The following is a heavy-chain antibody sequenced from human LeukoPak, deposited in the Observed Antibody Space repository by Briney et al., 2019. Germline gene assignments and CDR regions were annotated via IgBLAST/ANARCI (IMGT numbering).Heavy chain of an antibody. V-gene: IGHV4-39*07. CDR1: GGSISSGGYY. Sequence: SQTLSLTCTVSGGSISSGGYYWSWIRQPPGKGLEWIGSIYYSGSTYYNPSLKSRVTISVDTSKDQFSLKLSSVTAADTAVYYCASPKWLRSVPFDYWGQGTLVTVSS. CDR2: IYYSGST. J-gene: IGHJ4*02. CDR3: ASPKWLRSVPFDY. D-gene: IGHD5-12*01.